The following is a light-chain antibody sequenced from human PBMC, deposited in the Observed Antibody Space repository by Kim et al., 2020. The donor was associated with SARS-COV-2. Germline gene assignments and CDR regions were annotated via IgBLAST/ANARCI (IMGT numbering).Light chain of an antibody. CDR1: SGSIAGNY. Sequence: GQRVTISCTRNSGSIAGNYVHWYQQRPGTAPNLVIYENQYRPSGVPARFSGSIASSSNSASLTISGLKTEDEGDCYCQSDDRSSKVFGGGTQLTVL. V-gene: IGLV6-57*03. J-gene: IGLJ3*02. CDR2: ENQ. CDR3: QSDDRSSKV.